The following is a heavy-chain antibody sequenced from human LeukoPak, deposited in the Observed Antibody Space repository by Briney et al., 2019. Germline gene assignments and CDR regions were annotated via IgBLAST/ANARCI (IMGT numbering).Heavy chain of an antibody. V-gene: IGHV1-18*01. CDR1: GYTFTSYG. CDR2: ISAYNGNT. CDR3: ARKEDDFWSGYYPEYFQH. Sequence: GGSVKVSCKASGYTFTSYGISWVRQAPGQGLEWMGWISAYNGNTNYAQKLQGRVTMTTDTSTSTAYMELRSLRSDDTCVYYCARKEDDFWSGYYPEYFQHWGQGTLVTVSS. J-gene: IGHJ1*01. D-gene: IGHD3-3*01.